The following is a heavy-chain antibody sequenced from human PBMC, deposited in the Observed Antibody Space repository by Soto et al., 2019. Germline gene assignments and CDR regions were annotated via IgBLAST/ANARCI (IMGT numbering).Heavy chain of an antibody. CDR3: ATDRGYSYGYSY. CDR1: GHTFTNYF. Sequence: GASVKVSCKASGHTFTNYFIHWVRQAPGQGLEWMGGFDPEDGETIYAQKFQGRVTMTEDTSTDTAYMELSSLRSEDTAVYYCATDRGYSYGYSYWGQGTQVTVSS. D-gene: IGHD5-18*01. J-gene: IGHJ4*02. V-gene: IGHV1-24*01. CDR2: FDPEDGET.